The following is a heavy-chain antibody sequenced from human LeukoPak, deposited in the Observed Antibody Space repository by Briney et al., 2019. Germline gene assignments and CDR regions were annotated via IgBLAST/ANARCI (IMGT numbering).Heavy chain of an antibody. CDR1: GGSISSGDYY. J-gene: IGHJ6*02. CDR3: ARGYGGYDMYGMDV. Sequence: SQTLSLTCTVSGGSISSGDYYWSWIRQPPGTGLEWIGYTYYSGSTYYNPSLKSRVTISVDTSKNQFSLKLSSVTAADTAVYYCARGYGGYDMYGMDVWGQGTTVTVSS. CDR2: TYYSGST. D-gene: IGHD5-12*01. V-gene: IGHV4-30-4*01.